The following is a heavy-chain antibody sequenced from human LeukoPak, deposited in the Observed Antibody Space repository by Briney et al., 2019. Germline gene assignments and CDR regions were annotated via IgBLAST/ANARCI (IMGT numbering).Heavy chain of an antibody. Sequence: SGPVLVRPTETLTLTCTVSGFSLNNARMDVSWIRQPPGKALEWLAHIFSTDEKSYSTSLKSRLTTSKDTSRSQVVLTVTNMDPVDTATYYCARRVGATNAFDIWGQGTMVTVSS. CDR2: IFSTDEK. V-gene: IGHV2-26*01. CDR1: GFSLNNARMD. J-gene: IGHJ3*02. D-gene: IGHD1-26*01. CDR3: ARRVGATNAFDI.